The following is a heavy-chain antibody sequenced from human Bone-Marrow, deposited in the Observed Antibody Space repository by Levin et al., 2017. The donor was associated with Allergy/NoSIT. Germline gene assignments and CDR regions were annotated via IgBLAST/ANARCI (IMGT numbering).Heavy chain of an antibody. CDR1: GFNFDDYN. V-gene: IGHV3-43*01. J-gene: IGHJ6*02. CDR2: ITRDGGST. CDR3: AKGHYDFWSGFGYGVDV. D-gene: IGHD3-3*01. Sequence: PGGSLRLSCAVSGFNFDDYNMHWVRQAPGKGLEWVSLITRDGGSTYYADSVKGRFTISRDNSKNSLYLQMSSLRTEDTALYYCAKGHYDFWSGFGYGVDVWGQGTTVTVSS.